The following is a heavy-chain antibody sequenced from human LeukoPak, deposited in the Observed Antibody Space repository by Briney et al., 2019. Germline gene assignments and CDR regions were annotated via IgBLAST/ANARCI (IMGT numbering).Heavy chain of an antibody. Sequence: PGGSLRLSCAASGFTVSSNSMNWVRQAPGKGLEWVSVIYSGGSSSYADSVKGRFTISRDNPKNTLYLQMNSLRAEDTAVYHCASRATVTTDRFWFDPWGQGTLVTVSS. J-gene: IGHJ5*02. D-gene: IGHD4-11*01. CDR3: ASRATVTTDRFWFDP. CDR2: IYSGGSS. CDR1: GFTVSSNS. V-gene: IGHV3-53*01.